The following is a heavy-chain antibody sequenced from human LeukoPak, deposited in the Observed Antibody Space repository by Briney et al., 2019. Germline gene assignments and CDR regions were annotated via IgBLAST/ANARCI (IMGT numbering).Heavy chain of an antibody. V-gene: IGHV3-21*04. D-gene: IGHD4/OR15-4a*01. CDR2: ISSSSSYI. CDR3: ARVANTAWYNWFDP. Sequence: GFLRLSCAASGFTFSSYSMNWVRQAPGKGLEWVSSISSSSSYIYYADSVKGRFTISRDNAKNSLYLQMNSLRAEDTAVYYCARVANTAWYNWFDPWGQGTLVTVSS. J-gene: IGHJ5*02. CDR1: GFTFSSYS.